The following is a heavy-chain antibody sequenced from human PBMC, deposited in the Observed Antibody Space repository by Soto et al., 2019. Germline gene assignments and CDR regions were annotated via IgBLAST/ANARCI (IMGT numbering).Heavy chain of an antibody. V-gene: IGHV3-15*01. CDR3: TTSPAYMTPAFDI. CDR1: GFTFSNAW. Sequence: VGSLRLSCAASGFTFSNAWMSWVRRAPGKGLEWVGRIKSKTDGGTTDYAAPVKGRFTISRDDSKNTLYLQMNSLKTEDTAVYYCTTSPAYMTPAFDIWGQGTMVTVSS. J-gene: IGHJ3*02. D-gene: IGHD2-21*01. CDR2: IKSKTDGGTT.